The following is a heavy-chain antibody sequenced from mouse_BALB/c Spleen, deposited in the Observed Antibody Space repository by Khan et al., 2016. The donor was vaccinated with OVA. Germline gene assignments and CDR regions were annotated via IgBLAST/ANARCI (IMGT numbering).Heavy chain of an antibody. V-gene: IGHV2-9*02. CDR3: ARFYDSYYAMDY. Sequence: VKLKESGPGLVAPAQTLSITCTVSGFSLISYGVNWVRQPPGKGLEWLGVIWAGGSTNYNSALMSRLSISKDNSKSQVFLKMNSLQTDDTAMYYCARFYDSYYAMDYWGQGTSVTVSS. D-gene: IGHD2-3*01. CDR1: GFSLISYG. CDR2: IWAGGST. J-gene: IGHJ4*01.